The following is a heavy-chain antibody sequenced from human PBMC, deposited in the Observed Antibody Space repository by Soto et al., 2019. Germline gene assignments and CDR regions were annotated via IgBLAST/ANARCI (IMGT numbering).Heavy chain of an antibody. Sequence: LSLTCTVSGGSISSGDYYWSWIRQPPGKGLEWIGYIYYSGSTYYNPSLKSRVTISVDTSKNQFSLKLSSVTAADTAVYYCARSPITMVPDYYYYGMDVWGQGTTVTVSS. J-gene: IGHJ6*02. V-gene: IGHV4-30-4*01. CDR1: GGSISSGDYY. CDR3: ARSPITMVPDYYYYGMDV. D-gene: IGHD3-10*01. CDR2: IYYSGST.